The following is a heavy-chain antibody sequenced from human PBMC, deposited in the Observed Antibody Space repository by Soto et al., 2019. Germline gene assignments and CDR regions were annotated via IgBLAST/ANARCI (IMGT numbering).Heavy chain of an antibody. Sequence: ASVKVSCKASGYTFTSYDINWVLQATGQGLEWMGWMNPNSGNTGYAQKFQGRVTMTRNTSISTAYMELSSLRSEDTAVYYCARAGVYDYIWGSYRSRDTDYWGQGTLVTVSS. D-gene: IGHD3-16*02. CDR2: MNPNSGNT. V-gene: IGHV1-8*01. CDR3: ARAGVYDYIWGSYRSRDTDY. CDR1: GYTFTSYD. J-gene: IGHJ4*02.